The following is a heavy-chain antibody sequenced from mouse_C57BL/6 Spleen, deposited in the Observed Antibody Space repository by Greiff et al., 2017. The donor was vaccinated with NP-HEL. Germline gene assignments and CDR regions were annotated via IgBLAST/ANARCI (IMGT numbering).Heavy chain of an antibody. V-gene: IGHV14-2*01. J-gene: IGHJ2*01. D-gene: IGHD1-1*01. CDR1: GFNIKDYY. CDR3: ARERVVASDY. CDR2: IDPEDGET. Sequence: EVKLEESGAELVKPGASVKLSCTASGFNIKDYYMHWVKQRTEQGLEWIGRIDPEDGETKYAPKFQGKATITADTSSNPAYLQLRRLTSEDTAVYYWARERVVASDYWGQGTTRTVSS.